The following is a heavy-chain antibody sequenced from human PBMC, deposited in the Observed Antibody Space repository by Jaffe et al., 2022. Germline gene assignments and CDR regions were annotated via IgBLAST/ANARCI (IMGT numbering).Heavy chain of an antibody. D-gene: IGHD5-12*01. Sequence: EVQLVESGGVVVQPGGSLRLSCAASGFTFDDYTMHWVRQAPGKGLEWVSLISWDGGSTYYADSVKGRFTISRDNSKNSLYLQMNSLRTEDTALYYCAKDMMRATNLFDYWGQGTLVTVSS. V-gene: IGHV3-43*01. CDR3: AKDMMRATNLFDY. CDR1: GFTFDDYT. CDR2: ISWDGGST. J-gene: IGHJ4*02.